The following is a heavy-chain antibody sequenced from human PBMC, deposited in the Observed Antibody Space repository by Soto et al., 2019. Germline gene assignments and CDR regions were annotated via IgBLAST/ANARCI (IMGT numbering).Heavy chain of an antibody. CDR2: INAGNGNT. CDR3: ASSGAGANAFDI. J-gene: IGHJ3*02. CDR1: GYTFTSYA. D-gene: IGHD7-27*01. Sequence: QVQLVQSGAEEKKPGASVKVSCKASGYTFTSYAMHWVRQAPGQRLEWMGWINAGNGNTKYSQKFQGRVTITRDTSASTAYMGLSSLRSEDTAVYYCASSGAGANAFDIWGQGTMVTVSS. V-gene: IGHV1-3*05.